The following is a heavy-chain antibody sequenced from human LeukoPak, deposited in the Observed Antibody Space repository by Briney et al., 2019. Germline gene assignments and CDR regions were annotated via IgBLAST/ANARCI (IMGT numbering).Heavy chain of an antibody. CDR1: GGSINNYY. CDR3: ARDTHYYGMDV. V-gene: IGHV4-59*01. Sequence: SETLSLTWTVSGGSINNYYWSWIRQPPAKGLEWIGYIYYSGNTNYNPSLKSRVTISVDTSKNQFSLKLSSVTAADTAVYYCARDTHYYGMDVWGKGTTVTVSS. J-gene: IGHJ6*04. CDR2: IYYSGNT.